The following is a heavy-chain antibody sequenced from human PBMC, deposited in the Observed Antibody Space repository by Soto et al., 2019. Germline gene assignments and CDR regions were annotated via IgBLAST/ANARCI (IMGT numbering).Heavy chain of an antibody. CDR1: GFTFSSYA. V-gene: IGHV3-30-3*01. CDR3: VIGLRHSYGYLEVDDY. Sequence: QVQLVESGGGVVQPGRSLRLSCAASGFTFSSYAMHWVRQAPGKGLEWVAVISYDGSNKYYADSVKGRFTISRDNSKHTPYLQLNILRAEATAVYYRVIGLRHSYGYLEVDDYWGQGALVTVSS. CDR2: ISYDGSNK. D-gene: IGHD5-18*01. J-gene: IGHJ4*02.